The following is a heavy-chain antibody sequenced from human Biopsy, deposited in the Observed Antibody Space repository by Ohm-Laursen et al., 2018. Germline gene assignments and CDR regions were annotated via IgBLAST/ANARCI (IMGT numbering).Heavy chain of an antibody. J-gene: IGHJ6*02. V-gene: IGHV4-38-2*01. CDR2: IYYDGIT. CDR3: ARVAGGYAYYYDMDV. CDR1: GYSVTNDYY. Sequence: SDTLSLTCAVSGYSVTNDYYWGWIRQPPGKGLEWIGNIYYDGITYYNPSLKSRVAMSVDTSKNQFSLRLTSVTAADTAVYYCARVAGGYAYYYDMDVWGQGTTVTVSS. D-gene: IGHD5-12*01.